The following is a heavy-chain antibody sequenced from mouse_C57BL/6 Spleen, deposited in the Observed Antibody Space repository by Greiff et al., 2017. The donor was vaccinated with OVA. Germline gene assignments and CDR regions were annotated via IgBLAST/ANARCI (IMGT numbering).Heavy chain of an antibody. CDR1: GFTFSDYG. V-gene: IGHV5-17*01. D-gene: IGHD1-1*02. Sequence: EVKLVESGGGLVKPGGSLKLSCAASGFTFSDYGMHWVRQAPEKGLEWVAYISSGSSTIYYADTVKGRFTISRDNAKNTLFLQLTSLRSEDTAMYYGARGGRGDYYFDVWGTGTTVTVSS. J-gene: IGHJ1*03. CDR2: ISSGSSTI. CDR3: ARGGRGDYYFDV.